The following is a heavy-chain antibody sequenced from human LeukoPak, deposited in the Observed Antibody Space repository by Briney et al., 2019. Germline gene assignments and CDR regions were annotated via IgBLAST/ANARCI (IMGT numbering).Heavy chain of an antibody. CDR1: GFTFRDFF. Sequence: GGSLRLSCVASGFTFRDFFMSWIRQTPGKGLECVSYIGSGGTPTYYADSVKGRFTISRDDAKNSLYLQMHSLRAEDTAVYFCVSDLWGYSYGDRVDFWGQGTLVTVSS. V-gene: IGHV3-11*01. D-gene: IGHD5-18*01. CDR2: IGSGGTPT. J-gene: IGHJ4*02. CDR3: VSDLWGYSYGDRVDF.